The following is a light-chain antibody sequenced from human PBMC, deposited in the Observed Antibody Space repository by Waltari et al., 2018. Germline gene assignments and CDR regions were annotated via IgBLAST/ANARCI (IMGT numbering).Light chain of an antibody. CDR3: SSYTTSSAPGV. V-gene: IGLV2-14*01. J-gene: IGLJ1*01. CDR1: VSDVGSYDF. CDR2: EVS. Sequence: QSALTQPASVSGPPEQSITISCSGTVSDVGSYDFVPWYQQHPGKAPHLIIYEVSNRPSGISNRFSASKSGNTASLTISGLQAEDEADYYCSSYTTSSAPGVFGTGTRVTVL.